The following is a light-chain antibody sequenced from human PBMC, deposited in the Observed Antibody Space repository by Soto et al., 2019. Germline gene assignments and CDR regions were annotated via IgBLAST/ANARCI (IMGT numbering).Light chain of an antibody. J-gene: IGKJ2*01. CDR2: GAS. CDR1: QSVSSSY. V-gene: IGKV3-20*01. Sequence: EIVLTQSPGTLSLSPGERATLPCRASQSVSSSYLAWYQQKPGQAPRLLIYGASSRATGIPDRFSGSGSGTDFTLTISRLEPEDFAVYYCQQYGSFPYTFGQGTKLEIK. CDR3: QQYGSFPYT.